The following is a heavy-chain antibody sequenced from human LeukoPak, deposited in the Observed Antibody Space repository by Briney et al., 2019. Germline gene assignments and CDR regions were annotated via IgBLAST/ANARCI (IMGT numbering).Heavy chain of an antibody. J-gene: IGHJ4*02. CDR2: ISGSGGST. D-gene: IGHD4-11*01. V-gene: IGHV3-23*01. Sequence: GGSLRPSCAASGFTFSSYAMSWVRQAPGKGLEWVSAISGSGGSTYYADSVKGRFTISRDNSKNTLYLQMNSRRAEDTAVYYCAKVRYSNYYFDCWGQGTLVAVSS. CDR3: AKVRYSNYYFDC. CDR1: GFTFSSYA.